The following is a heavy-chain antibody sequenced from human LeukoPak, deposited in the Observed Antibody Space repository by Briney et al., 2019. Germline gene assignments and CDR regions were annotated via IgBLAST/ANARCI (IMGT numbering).Heavy chain of an antibody. V-gene: IGHV3-23*01. J-gene: IGHJ6*02. D-gene: IGHD2-15*01. Sequence: GGSLRLSCAASGFTFSSYAMSWVRQAPGKGLEWVSDISGSGADTYYADSVQGRFTISRDNAKNSLYLQMNSLRAEDTAVYYCARLRTPYYYGVDVWGQGTTVTVSS. CDR3: ARLRTPYYYGVDV. CDR1: GFTFSSYA. CDR2: ISGSGADT.